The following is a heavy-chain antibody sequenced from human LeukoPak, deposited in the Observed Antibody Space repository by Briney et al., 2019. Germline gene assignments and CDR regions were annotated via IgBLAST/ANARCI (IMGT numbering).Heavy chain of an antibody. V-gene: IGHV3-11*04. CDR1: GFTFSDYY. CDR3: AREPSGTGYYDSSGYYPSLYFQH. D-gene: IGHD3-22*01. Sequence: AGSLRLSCAASGFTFSDYYMSWVRQAPGQGLEWVSYISSSGSTIYYADSVKGRFTISRDNAKNSLYLQMNSLRAEDTAVYYCAREPSGTGYYDSSGYYPSLYFQHWGQGTLVTVSS. CDR2: ISSSGSTI. J-gene: IGHJ1*01.